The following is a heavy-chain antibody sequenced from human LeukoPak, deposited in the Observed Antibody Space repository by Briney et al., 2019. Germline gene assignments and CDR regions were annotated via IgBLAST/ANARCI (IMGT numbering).Heavy chain of an antibody. J-gene: IGHJ6*02. CDR1: GGSFSGYY. D-gene: IGHD7-27*01. Sequence: SETLSLTCAVYGGSFSGYYWSWIRQPPGRGLEWIGEINHSGSTNYNPSLKSRVTISVDTSKNQFSLRLNSVTAADTAVYYCARRPLGGMDVWGQGTTVTVSS. V-gene: IGHV4-34*01. CDR2: INHSGST. CDR3: ARRPLGGMDV.